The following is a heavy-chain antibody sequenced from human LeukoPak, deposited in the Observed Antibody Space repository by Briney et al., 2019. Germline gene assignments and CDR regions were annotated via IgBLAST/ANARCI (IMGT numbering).Heavy chain of an antibody. D-gene: IGHD6-19*01. CDR2: IYNSGST. CDR3: ARRSGWYLDY. J-gene: IGHJ4*02. V-gene: IGHV4-59*01. CDR1: GGSISSYC. Sequence: PSETLSLTCTVSGGSISSYCWSWIRLPPGKGLEWIGYIYNSGSTNYNPSLRSRVTISVDTPKNQFSLKLSSVTAADTAVYYCARRSGWYLDYWGQGTPVTVSS.